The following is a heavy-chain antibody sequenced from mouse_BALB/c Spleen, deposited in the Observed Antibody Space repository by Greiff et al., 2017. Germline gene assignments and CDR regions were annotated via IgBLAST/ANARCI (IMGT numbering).Heavy chain of an antibody. J-gene: IGHJ1*01. Sequence: EVQRVESGGGLVKPGGSLKLSCAASGFAFSSYDMSWVRQTPEKRLEWVAYISSGGGSTYYPDTVKGRFTISRDNAKNTRYLQMSSLKSEDTAMYYCATGNPYFDVWGAGTTVTVSS. CDR1: GFAFSSYD. V-gene: IGHV5-12-1*01. CDR2: ISSGGGST. D-gene: IGHD2-1*01. CDR3: ATGNPYFDV.